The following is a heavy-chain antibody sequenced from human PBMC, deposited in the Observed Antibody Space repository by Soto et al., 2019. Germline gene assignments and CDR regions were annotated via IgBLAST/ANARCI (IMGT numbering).Heavy chain of an antibody. CDR3: ARGQDFWSGYCYYYYGMDV. V-gene: IGHV4-30-4*01. CDR1: GGSISSGDYY. J-gene: IGHJ6*02. Sequence: TLTLTCTVSGGSISSGDYYWSWIRQPPGQGLEWIGEINHSGSTNYNPSLKSRVTISVDTSKNQFSLKLSSVTAADTAVYYCARGQDFWSGYCYYYYGMDVWGQGTTVTVSS. CDR2: INHSGST. D-gene: IGHD3-3*01.